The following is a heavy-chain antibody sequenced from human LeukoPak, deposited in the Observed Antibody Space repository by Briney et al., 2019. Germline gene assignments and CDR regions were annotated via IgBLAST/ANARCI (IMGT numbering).Heavy chain of an antibody. CDR1: GFLFSNYW. V-gene: IGHV3-7*05. Sequence: GGSPRLSCAASGFLFSNYWMIWVRQAPGKGLEWVANIKQDGSEKYYVDSVKGRFTISRDNAKNSVYLQMYSLRVEDTAVYYCTRGGQWLARGSSNWFDPWGQGTLVTVSS. CDR2: IKQDGSEK. J-gene: IGHJ5*02. CDR3: TRGGQWLARGSSNWFDP. D-gene: IGHD6-19*01.